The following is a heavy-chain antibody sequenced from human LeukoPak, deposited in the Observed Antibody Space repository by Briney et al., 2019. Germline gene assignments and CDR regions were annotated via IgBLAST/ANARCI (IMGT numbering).Heavy chain of an antibody. CDR3: ARDRGLVVPAGMSYYMDV. V-gene: IGHV3-21*01. D-gene: IGHD2-2*01. CDR2: ISGSGSNT. Sequence: PGGSLRLSCVASGFTFTTYGMIWVRQAPGKGLEWVLGISGSGSNTYYADSVKGRFTISRDNAKNSLYLQMNSLRDEDTAVYYCARDRGLVVPAGMSYYMDVWGKGTTVTVSS. J-gene: IGHJ6*03. CDR1: GFTFTTYG.